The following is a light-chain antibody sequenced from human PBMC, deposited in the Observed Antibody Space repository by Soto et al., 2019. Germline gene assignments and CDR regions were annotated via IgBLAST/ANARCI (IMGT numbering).Light chain of an antibody. V-gene: IGKV3-20*01. CDR3: QQYSNSPRT. J-gene: IGKJ1*01. CDR2: GAS. Sequence: EIVLTQSPGTLSLSPGERATLSCRASQSVSSSYLAWYQQKPGQAPRLLIYGASSRATGIPDRFSGSGSGTDFTLTISRLEPEDFAVYYCQQYSNSPRTF. CDR1: QSVSSSY.